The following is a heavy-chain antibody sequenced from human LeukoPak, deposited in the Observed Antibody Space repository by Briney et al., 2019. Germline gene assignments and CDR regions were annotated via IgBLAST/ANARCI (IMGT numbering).Heavy chain of an antibody. D-gene: IGHD3-10*01. CDR3: ARDSTIWFGEFSYFDY. V-gene: IGHV3-30*03. CDR2: ISYDGRKK. CDR1: GFTFSSYG. Sequence: GGSLRLSCAASGFTFSSYGMHWVRQAPGKGLEWVAVISYDGRKKHYADSVKGRLIISRDNSKNTLYLQMNSLRAEDTAVYYCARDSTIWFGEFSYFDYWGQGTLVTVSS. J-gene: IGHJ4*02.